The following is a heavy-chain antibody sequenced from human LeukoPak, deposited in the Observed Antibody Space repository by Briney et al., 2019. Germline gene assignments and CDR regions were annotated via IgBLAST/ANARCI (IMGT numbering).Heavy chain of an antibody. V-gene: IGHV1-8*03. CDR3: ARVGYYDILTADY. CDR1: GYTFTSYD. CDR2: MNPNSGNT. D-gene: IGHD3-9*01. Sequence: ASVKVSCKASGYTFTSYDINWVRQATGQGLEWMGWMNPNSGNTGYAQKFQGRVTITRNTSISTAYMELSSLRSEDTAVYYCARVGYYDILTADYWGQGTLVTVSS. J-gene: IGHJ4*02.